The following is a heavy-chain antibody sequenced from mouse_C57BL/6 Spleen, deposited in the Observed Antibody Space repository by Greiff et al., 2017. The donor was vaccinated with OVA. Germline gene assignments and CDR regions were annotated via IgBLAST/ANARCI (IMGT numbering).Heavy chain of an antibody. CDR1: GYAFSSSW. Sequence: VQLQQSGPELVKPGASVKISCKASGYAFSSSWMNWVKQRPGKGLEWIGRIYPGDGDTNYNGKFKGKATLTADKSSSTAYMQLSSLTSEDSAVYCCARRGYFDYWGQGTTLTVSS. CDR3: ARRGYFDY. CDR2: IYPGDGDT. J-gene: IGHJ2*01. V-gene: IGHV1-82*01.